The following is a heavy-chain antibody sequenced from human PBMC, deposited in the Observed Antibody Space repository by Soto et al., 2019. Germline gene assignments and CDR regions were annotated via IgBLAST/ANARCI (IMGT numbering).Heavy chain of an antibody. V-gene: IGHV3-23*01. J-gene: IGHJ4*02. CDR2: ISGSGGST. Sequence: PGGSLRLSCAASGFTFSSYAMSWVRQAPGKGLEWVSAISGSGGSTYYADSVKGRFTISRDNSKNTLYLQMNSLRAEDTAVYYCARVYGDYPSPFDYWGQGTLVTVSS. CDR1: GFTFSSYA. D-gene: IGHD4-17*01. CDR3: ARVYGDYPSPFDY.